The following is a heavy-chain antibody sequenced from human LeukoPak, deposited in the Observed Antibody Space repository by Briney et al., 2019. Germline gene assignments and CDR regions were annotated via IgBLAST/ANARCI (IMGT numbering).Heavy chain of an antibody. D-gene: IGHD3-10*01. CDR2: IIPIFGTA. CDR3: ARQEYYYGSGSYSAFDY. Sequence: ASVKVSCKASGGTFSSYAISWVRQAPGQGLEWMGGIIPIFGTANYAQKFQGRVTITADESTSTAYMELGSLRSEDTAVYYCARQEYYYGSGSYSAFDYWGQGTLVTVSS. CDR1: GGTFSSYA. V-gene: IGHV1-69*13. J-gene: IGHJ4*02.